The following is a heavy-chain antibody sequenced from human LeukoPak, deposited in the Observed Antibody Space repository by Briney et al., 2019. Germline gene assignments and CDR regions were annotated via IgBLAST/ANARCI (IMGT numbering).Heavy chain of an antibody. J-gene: IGHJ6*02. V-gene: IGHV4-34*01. D-gene: IGHD4-4*01. Sequence: PSETLSLTCAVYGGSFSGYYWSWIRQPPGKGLEWIGEINHSGSTNYNPSLKSRVAISVDTSKNQFSLKPSSVTAADTAVYYCARVAVTTHYYYYGMDVWGQGTTVTVSS. CDR3: ARVAVTTHYYYYGMDV. CDR1: GGSFSGYY. CDR2: INHSGST.